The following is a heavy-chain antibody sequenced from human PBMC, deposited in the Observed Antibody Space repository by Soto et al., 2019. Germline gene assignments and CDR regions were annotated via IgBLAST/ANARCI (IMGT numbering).Heavy chain of an antibody. V-gene: IGHV3-11*06. J-gene: IGHJ4*02. Sequence: QAQLVESGGDLVKPGGSMRLSCAASGFTFSDYYMTWIRQAPGKGLEWISYISNSGTYTNYADSVKGRFTISRDNAKNSLYLRMTGLRAEDTAVYYCVRGRGGDWGQGTLVTVSS. CDR2: ISNSGTYT. CDR3: VRGRGGD. D-gene: IGHD3-10*01. CDR1: GFTFSDYY.